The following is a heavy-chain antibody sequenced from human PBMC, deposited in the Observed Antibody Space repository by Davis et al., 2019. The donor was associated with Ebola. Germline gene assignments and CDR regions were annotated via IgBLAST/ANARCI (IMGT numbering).Heavy chain of an antibody. J-gene: IGHJ4*02. D-gene: IGHD6-19*01. V-gene: IGHV4-39*07. CDR1: GGSISSSSYY. Sequence: SETLSLTCTVSGGSISSSSYYWGWIRQPPGKGLEWIGSIYYSGSTYYNPSLKSRVTISVDTSKNQFSLRLSSVTAADTAVYYCAGAGFSSGWNFDFWGQGTLVTVSS. CDR3: AGAGFSSGWNFDF. CDR2: IYYSGST.